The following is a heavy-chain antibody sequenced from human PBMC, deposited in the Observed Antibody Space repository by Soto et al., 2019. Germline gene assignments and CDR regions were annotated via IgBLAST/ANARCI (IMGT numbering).Heavy chain of an antibody. CDR1: GDSVSSHSAA. J-gene: IGHJ3*02. CDR2: TYYRSKWYN. V-gene: IGHV6-1*01. Sequence: PSQTLSLTCAISGDSVSSHSAAWNWIRQSPSRGLEWLGRTYYRSKWYNDYAVSVKSRITINPDTSKNQFSLQLNSVTPEDTAVYYCAKGAGSWVNDAFDIWGQGTMVTVSS. CDR3: AKGAGSWVNDAFDI. D-gene: IGHD1-26*01.